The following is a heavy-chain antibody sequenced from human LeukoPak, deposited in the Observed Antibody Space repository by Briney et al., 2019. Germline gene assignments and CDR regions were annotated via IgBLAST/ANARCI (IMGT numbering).Heavy chain of an antibody. J-gene: IGHJ4*02. CDR2: IYTSGST. CDR3: ARAYYCDSSGYYFFDY. Sequence: PSETLSLTCTVSGSSISSYYWSWIRQPAGKGLEWIGRIYTSGSTNYNPSLKSRVTISVDKSKNQFSLKLSSVTAADTAVYYCARAYYCDSSGYYFFDYWGQGTLVTVSS. CDR1: GSSISSYY. D-gene: IGHD3-22*01. V-gene: IGHV4-4*07.